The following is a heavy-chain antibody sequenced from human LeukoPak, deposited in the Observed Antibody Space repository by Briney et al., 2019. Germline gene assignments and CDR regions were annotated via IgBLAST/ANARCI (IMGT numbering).Heavy chain of an antibody. CDR3: ARTTPIAAQWAGFDY. V-gene: IGHV1-18*01. Sequence: PRASVKVSCKASGYRFTSYGIAWVRQAPGQGLEWMGWINTYKGNTIYAQKFQGRVTMTTDTSTSTAYMELRSLRSDDTGIYYCARTTPIAAQWAGFDYWGQGTRVTVSP. D-gene: IGHD6-6*01. CDR2: INTYKGNT. CDR1: GYRFTSYG. J-gene: IGHJ4*02.